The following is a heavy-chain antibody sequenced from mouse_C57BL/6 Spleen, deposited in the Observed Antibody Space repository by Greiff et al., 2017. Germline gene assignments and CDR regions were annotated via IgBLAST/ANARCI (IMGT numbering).Heavy chain of an antibody. Sequence: VQLQQSGAELVRPGASVKLSCKASGYTFTDYYINWVKQRPGPGLEWITRIYPGSGNTYYNEKFKGKGTLTAEKSSSTAYMQLSSLTSEDSAIYFCARGTTVVATDYAMDYWGQGTSVTVSS. CDR3: ARGTTVVATDYAMDY. V-gene: IGHV1-76*01. J-gene: IGHJ4*01. D-gene: IGHD1-1*01. CDR1: GYTFTDYY. CDR2: IYPGSGNT.